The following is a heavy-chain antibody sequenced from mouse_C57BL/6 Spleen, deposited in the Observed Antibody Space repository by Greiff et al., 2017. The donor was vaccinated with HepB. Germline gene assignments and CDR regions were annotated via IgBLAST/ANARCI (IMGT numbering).Heavy chain of an antibody. Sequence: VKLMESGPGLVAPSQSLSITCTVSGFSLTSYGVHWVRQPPGKGLEWLVVIWSDGSTTYNAALKSRLSISKDNSKSQVILKMNSLQTDDTAMYYCARHEDSNWYFDVWGTGTTVTVSS. CDR2: IWSDGST. J-gene: IGHJ1*03. CDR1: GFSLTSYG. V-gene: IGHV2-6-1*01. CDR3: ARHEDSNWYFDV. D-gene: IGHD2-5*01.